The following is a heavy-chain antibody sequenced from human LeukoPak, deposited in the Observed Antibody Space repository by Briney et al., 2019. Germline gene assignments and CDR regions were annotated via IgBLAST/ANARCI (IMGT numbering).Heavy chain of an antibody. CDR2: IYYSGST. CDR1: GRSLSSYS. V-gene: IGHV4-59*08. J-gene: IGHJ5*02. Sequence: SSETLSLTCTVSGRSLSSYSWIWLRQPPGKGLEWFGYIYYSGSTNYNPSLKSRLTISVDTSKNQFSLNLSSVTAADTAGVFCARGMTTGPDRWGQGTLVTASS. CDR3: ARGMTTGPDR. D-gene: IGHD1-1*01.